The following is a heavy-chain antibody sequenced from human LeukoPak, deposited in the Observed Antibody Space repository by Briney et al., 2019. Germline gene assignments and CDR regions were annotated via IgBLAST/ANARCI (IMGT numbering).Heavy chain of an antibody. CDR3: ARSLGGSYDY. Sequence: SETLSLTCTVSGGSINSYYWSWVRQPPGKGLEWIGQIFYIGSTNYNPSLKSRVTISVDTSKNHVPLNLTSVTAADAAVYYCARSLGGSYDYWGQGTLVTVSS. J-gene: IGHJ4*02. CDR2: IFYIGST. D-gene: IGHD1-26*01. V-gene: IGHV4-59*01. CDR1: GGSINSYY.